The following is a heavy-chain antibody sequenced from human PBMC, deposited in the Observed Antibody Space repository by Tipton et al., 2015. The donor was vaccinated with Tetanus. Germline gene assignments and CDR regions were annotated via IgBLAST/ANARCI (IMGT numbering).Heavy chain of an antibody. D-gene: IGHD1-1*01. J-gene: IGHJ3*02. V-gene: IGHV4-59*01. Sequence: LSLTCTVSVGAIIDSYWGWIRQSPGKGLEWIGYIYYSGSTNYSPSLKSRVTISIDTSKSQFSLKMTSVTAADTGMYYCARESWNRDAFDIWGQGTMVTVSS. CDR1: VGAIIDSY. CDR2: IYYSGST. CDR3: ARESWNRDAFDI.